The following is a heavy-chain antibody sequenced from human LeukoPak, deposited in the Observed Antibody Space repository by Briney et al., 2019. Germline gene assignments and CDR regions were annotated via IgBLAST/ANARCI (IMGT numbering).Heavy chain of an antibody. CDR1: GDSVSRHDLT. V-gene: IGHV6-1*01. D-gene: IGHD1-1*01. Sequence: SQTLSLTCAISGDSVSRHDLTWDWVRQSPSRGLEWLGRTFYRSKWYNDYAVSVVSRITVSPDTSKNQFSLHLNSVTPEDTAVYYCVRSYDWVFDYWGQGTRVTVSS. J-gene: IGHJ4*02. CDR2: TFYRSKWYN. CDR3: VRSYDWVFDY.